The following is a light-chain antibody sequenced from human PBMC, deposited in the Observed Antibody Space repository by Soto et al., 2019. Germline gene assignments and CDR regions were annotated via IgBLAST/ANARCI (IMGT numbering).Light chain of an antibody. CDR1: TSDVGDYNY. CDR2: HVS. J-gene: IGLJ2*01. V-gene: IGLV2-14*01. Sequence: QSALTQPASVSGSPGQSITISCTATTSDVGDYNYVSWYQQYPGKAPKPIIYHVSNRPSGVSNRFSGSKSGDTASLTISGLQAEDDADYYCSSYTIGGSVIFGGGTKLTVL. CDR3: SSYTIGGSVI.